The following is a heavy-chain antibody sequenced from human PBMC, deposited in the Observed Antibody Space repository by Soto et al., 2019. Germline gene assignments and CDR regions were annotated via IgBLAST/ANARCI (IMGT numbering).Heavy chain of an antibody. D-gene: IGHD4-17*01. CDR3: AHCTLHDYGDYDPGTSHVFDS. CDR2: IYGDNDK. V-gene: IGHV2-5*02. Sequence: QITLKESGPSPVKPTQTLTVTCTFSGFSLSNSGVGVAWIRQPPGKALEWLALIYGDNDKRYSPSLKTRLTIPKDTSKNQLVRTMTNMDPVYTATYYCAHCTLHDYGDYDPGTSHVFDSWGQGTLVTVSS. J-gene: IGHJ4*02. CDR1: GFSLSNSGVG.